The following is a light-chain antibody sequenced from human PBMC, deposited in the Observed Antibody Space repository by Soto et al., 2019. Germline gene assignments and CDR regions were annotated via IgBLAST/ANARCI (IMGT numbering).Light chain of an antibody. CDR3: HQYYTTPYT. CDR2: WAS. CDR1: QSVSYSSNNQNY. V-gene: IGKV4-1*01. Sequence: DIVMTQSPDSLAVSLGERATINCKSSQSVSYSSNNQNYLAWYQQKPGQPPKLLISWASTRESVVPDRFRGSGSGTDFTLTISSLQAEDVAVYYCHQYYTTPYTFGQGTKVDIK. J-gene: IGKJ2*01.